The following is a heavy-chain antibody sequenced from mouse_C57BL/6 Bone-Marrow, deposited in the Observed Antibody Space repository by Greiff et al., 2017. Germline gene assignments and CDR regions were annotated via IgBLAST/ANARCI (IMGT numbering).Heavy chain of an antibody. CDR1: GYTFTSYG. CDR2: IYPRSGNT. Sequence: QVQLQQSGAELARPGASVKLSCKASGYTFTSYGISWVKQGTGQGLEWIGEIYPRSGNTYYNEKFKGKATLTADKSSSTAYMELRSLTSEDAAVYFCARGSTVVAPYYFDYWGQGTTLTVSS. J-gene: IGHJ2*01. V-gene: IGHV1-81*01. D-gene: IGHD1-1*01. CDR3: ARGSTVVAPYYFDY.